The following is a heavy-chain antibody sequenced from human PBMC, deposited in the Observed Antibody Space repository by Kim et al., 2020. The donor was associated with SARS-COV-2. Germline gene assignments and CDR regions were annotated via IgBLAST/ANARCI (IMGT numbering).Heavy chain of an antibody. Sequence: AAPMKDRVTISRDNSKNTLDLEMNSLRAEDTAVYYCARDLLVRATSYGMDVWGQGTTVTVSS. V-gene: IGHV3-30*07. D-gene: IGHD2-21*01. J-gene: IGHJ6*02. CDR3: ARDLLVRATSYGMDV.